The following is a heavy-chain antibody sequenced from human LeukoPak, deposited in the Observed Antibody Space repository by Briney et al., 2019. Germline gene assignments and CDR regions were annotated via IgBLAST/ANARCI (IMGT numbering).Heavy chain of an antibody. Sequence: SETLSLTCTVSGGSISSYYWSWIRQPPGKGLGWIGYIYYSGSTNYNPSLKSRVTISVDTSKNQFSLKLSSVTAADTAVYYCARQSYSGSYISDYWGQGTLVTVSS. D-gene: IGHD1-26*01. J-gene: IGHJ4*02. CDR2: IYYSGST. CDR3: ARQSYSGSYISDY. CDR1: GGSISSYY. V-gene: IGHV4-59*08.